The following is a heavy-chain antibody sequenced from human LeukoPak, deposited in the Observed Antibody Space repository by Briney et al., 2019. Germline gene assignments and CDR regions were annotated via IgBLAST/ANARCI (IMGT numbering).Heavy chain of an antibody. J-gene: IGHJ3*02. CDR2: IYYSGST. V-gene: IGHV4-59*01. D-gene: IGHD3-10*01. Sequence: RSSETLSLTCTVSGGSISSYYWSWIRQPPGKGLEWIGYIYYSGSTNYNPSLKSRVTISVDTSKNQFSLKLSSVTAADTAVYYCARADYYGSGSYYPDAFGIWGQGTMVTVSS. CDR3: ARADYYGSGSYYPDAFGI. CDR1: GGSISSYY.